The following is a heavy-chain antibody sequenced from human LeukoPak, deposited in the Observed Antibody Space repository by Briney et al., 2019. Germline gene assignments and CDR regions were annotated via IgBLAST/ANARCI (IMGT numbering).Heavy chain of an antibody. D-gene: IGHD3-10*01. CDR2: IRYDGSNK. V-gene: IGHV3-30*02. Sequence: QSGGSLRLSCAASGFTFSSYGMHWVRQAPGKGLEWVAFIRYDGSNKYYADSVKGRFTISRDNSKNTLYLQMTSLRAEDTAIYYCAGELWFGEFDAFDIWGQGTMVTVSS. J-gene: IGHJ3*02. CDR1: GFTFSSYG. CDR3: AGELWFGEFDAFDI.